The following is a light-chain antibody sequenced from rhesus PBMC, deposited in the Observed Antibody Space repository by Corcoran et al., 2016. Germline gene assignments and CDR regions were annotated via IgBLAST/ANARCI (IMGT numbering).Light chain of an antibody. J-gene: IGKJ4*01. CDR3: QHSYGTPLT. CDR1: ENVNNY. CDR2: GAS. V-gene: IGKV1-74*01. Sequence: DIQMTQSPSSLSASVGDRVTITCRARENVNNYLHWYQQKPGKAPKLLIYGASTLQSGVPSRCSGSGSGTDYTFTISSLQPEDVATYYCQHSYGTPLTFGGGTKVEIK.